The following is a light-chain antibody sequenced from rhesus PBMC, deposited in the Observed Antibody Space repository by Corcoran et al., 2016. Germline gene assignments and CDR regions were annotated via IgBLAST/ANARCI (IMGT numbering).Light chain of an antibody. CDR1: QGISTY. V-gene: IGKV1-25*01. Sequence: DIQMTQSPSSLSASVGDTVTITCRASQGISTYLAWYQQKPGTATNLIIYKASTLQSGVPARFSGGGSGTDFTLTIISLQPEDFATYYCQQCNSYPLTFGGGTKVEIK. CDR2: KAS. CDR3: QQCNSYPLT. J-gene: IGKJ4*01.